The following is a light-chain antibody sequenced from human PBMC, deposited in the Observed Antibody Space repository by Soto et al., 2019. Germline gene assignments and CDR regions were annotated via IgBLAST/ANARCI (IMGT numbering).Light chain of an antibody. Sequence: QSVLTQPASVSGSPGQSITISCTATTSDVGDYNYVSWYQQYPGKAPKPIIYNVSNRPSGVSNRFSGSKSGDTAFLTISGLQAEDEADYYCSSYTSRSSVIFGGGTKVTVL. J-gene: IGLJ2*01. CDR1: TSDVGDYNY. CDR2: NVS. CDR3: SSYTSRSSVI. V-gene: IGLV2-14*01.